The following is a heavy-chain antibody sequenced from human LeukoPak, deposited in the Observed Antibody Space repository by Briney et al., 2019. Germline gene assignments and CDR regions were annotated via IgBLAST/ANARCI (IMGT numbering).Heavy chain of an antibody. Sequence: SSETLSLTCTVSGDSISNYYWTWIRQPPGKGLEWIGYIYYSGDTNYNPSLKSRVTISLDTSKNQFSLKLNSVTAADTAVYYSARRRAEGGSNGHYNWFDPWGQGTLVTVSS. CDR3: ARRRAEGGSNGHYNWFDP. D-gene: IGHD6-13*01. V-gene: IGHV4-59*08. J-gene: IGHJ5*02. CDR1: GDSISNYY. CDR2: IYYSGDT.